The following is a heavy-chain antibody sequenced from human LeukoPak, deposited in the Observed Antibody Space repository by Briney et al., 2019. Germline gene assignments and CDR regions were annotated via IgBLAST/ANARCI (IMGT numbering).Heavy chain of an antibody. D-gene: IGHD2-2*01. CDR2: ISSSSSYI. Sequence: TGGSLRLSCAASGFTFSSYSMNWVRQAPGKGLEWVSSISSSSSYIYYADSVKGRFTISRDNAKNSLYLQMNSLRAEDTAVYYCARDGKYQLPKTYYYYYGMDVWGQGTTVTVSS. CDR3: ARDGKYQLPKTYYYYYGMDV. CDR1: GFTFSSYS. J-gene: IGHJ6*02. V-gene: IGHV3-21*01.